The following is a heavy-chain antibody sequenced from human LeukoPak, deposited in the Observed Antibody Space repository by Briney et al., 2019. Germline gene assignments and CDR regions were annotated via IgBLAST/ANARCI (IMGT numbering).Heavy chain of an antibody. CDR1: GVSFSGYY. J-gene: IGHJ4*02. CDR2: INHSGST. D-gene: IGHD3-22*01. V-gene: IGHV4-34*01. Sequence: SETLSLTCAVYGVSFSGYYWSWIRQPPGKGLEWIGEINHSGSTNYNPSLKSRVTISVDTSKNQFSLKLSSVTAADTAVYYCARDQEYYYDSSGYFGLHYFDYWGQGTLVTVSS. CDR3: ARDQEYYYDSSGYFGLHYFDY.